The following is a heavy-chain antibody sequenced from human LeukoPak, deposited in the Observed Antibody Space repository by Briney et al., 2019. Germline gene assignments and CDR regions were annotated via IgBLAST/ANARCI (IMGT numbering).Heavy chain of an antibody. CDR2: ISGSGGST. V-gene: IGHV3-23*01. CDR3: AKDGRGEAAAGTRASAWFDP. CDR1: GFTFSSYA. D-gene: IGHD6-13*01. J-gene: IGHJ5*02. Sequence: PGGSLRLSCAASGFTFSSYAMSWVHQAPGKGLEWVSAISGSGGSTYYADSVKGRFTISRDNSKNTLYLQMNSLRAEDTAVYYCAKDGRGEAAAGTRASAWFDPWGQGTLVTVSS.